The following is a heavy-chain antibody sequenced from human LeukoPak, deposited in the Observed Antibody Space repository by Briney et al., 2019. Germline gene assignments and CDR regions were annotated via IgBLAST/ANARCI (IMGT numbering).Heavy chain of an antibody. CDR1: GFTFSSYA. CDR3: AKDGVYYDSSGYQDY. Sequence: GGSLRLSCAASGFTFSSYAMSWVRQAPGKGLEWVSAISGSGGSTYYADSVKGRFTISRVNSKNTLYLQMNSLRAEDTAVYYCAKDGVYYDSSGYQDYWGQGTLVTVSS. J-gene: IGHJ4*02. V-gene: IGHV3-23*01. CDR2: ISGSGGST. D-gene: IGHD3-22*01.